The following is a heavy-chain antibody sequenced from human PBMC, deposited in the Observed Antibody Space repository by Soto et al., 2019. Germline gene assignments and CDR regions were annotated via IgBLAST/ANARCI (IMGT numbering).Heavy chain of an antibody. J-gene: IGHJ4*02. V-gene: IGHV4-30-4*01. D-gene: IGHD4-17*01. CDR1: GGSISSGDYY. CDR3: ARKHDYGDYAFDY. Sequence: QVQLQESGPGLVKPSQTLSLTCTVSGGSISSGDYYWSWIRQPPGKGLEWIGYIYYSGSTYQNPSLSSRITISIDTSKNQFSLKLSSVTAADAAVYYCARKHDYGDYAFDYWGQGTLVTVSS. CDR2: IYYSGST.